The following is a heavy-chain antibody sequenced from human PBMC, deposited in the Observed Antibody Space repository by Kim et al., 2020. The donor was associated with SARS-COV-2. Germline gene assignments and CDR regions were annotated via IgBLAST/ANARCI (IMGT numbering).Heavy chain of an antibody. J-gene: IGHJ4*02. CDR2: ITYSGSTK. D-gene: IGHD1-26*01. V-gene: IGHV3-30*04. CDR3: ARASGGYYYFDY. CDR1: GFTFSSYA. Sequence: GGSLRLSCAASGFTFSSYAMHWVRQAPGKGLEWVSFITYSGSTKYYADSVKGRFTISRDNAKNTLYLQMNSLRDEDTAVYYCARASGGYYYFDYWGQGTLVTVSS.